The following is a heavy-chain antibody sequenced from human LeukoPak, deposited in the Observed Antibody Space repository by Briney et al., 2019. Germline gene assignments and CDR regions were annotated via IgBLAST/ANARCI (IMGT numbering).Heavy chain of an antibody. Sequence: SETLSLTCTVSGGSISSSSYYWGWIRQPPGKGLEWIGSIYYSGSTYYNPSLKSRVTISVDTSKNQFSPKLSSVTAADTAVYYCARHRAGGSSWFYYFDYWGQGTLVTVSS. CDR3: ARHRAGGSSWFYYFDY. CDR2: IYYSGST. D-gene: IGHD6-13*01. V-gene: IGHV4-39*01. CDR1: GGSISSSSYY. J-gene: IGHJ4*02.